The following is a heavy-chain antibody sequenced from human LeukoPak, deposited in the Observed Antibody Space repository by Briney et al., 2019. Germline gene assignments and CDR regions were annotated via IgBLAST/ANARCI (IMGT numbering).Heavy chain of an antibody. J-gene: IGHJ4*02. D-gene: IGHD6-13*01. V-gene: IGHV3-30*02. CDR2: IRYDGSNK. Sequence: GGSLRLSCAASGFTFTSYSMNSVREAPGQGLEWVAFIRYDGSNKYYAASVKGRFTISRDNSKNTLYLQMNSLRAEDTAVYYCAKAWIGSWYFDYWGQGTLVTVSS. CDR1: GFTFTSYS. CDR3: AKAWIGSWYFDY.